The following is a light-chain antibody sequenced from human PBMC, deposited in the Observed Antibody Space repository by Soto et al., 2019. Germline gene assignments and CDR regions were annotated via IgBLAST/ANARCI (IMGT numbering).Light chain of an antibody. CDR3: QQYNTYST. J-gene: IGKJ2*01. CDR2: DAS. Sequence: DIQMTQSPSTLSASVGDRVTITCRASQSISTWLAWYQQKPGKAPKVLIYDASNLENGVPSRFSGSGSGTEFTLTLSSLQPDDFATYYCQQYNTYSTFGQGTKLEIK. V-gene: IGKV1-5*01. CDR1: QSISTW.